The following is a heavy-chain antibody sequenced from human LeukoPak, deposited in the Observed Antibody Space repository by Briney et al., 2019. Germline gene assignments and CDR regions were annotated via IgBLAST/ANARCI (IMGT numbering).Heavy chain of an antibody. D-gene: IGHD6-19*01. Sequence: SETLSLTCTVSGDSMSTYYWTWIRQPPGKGLEWIGYIYNSGSTNYNPSLKSRVTISVDTSKNQFSLKLSSVTAADTAVYYCARRRSRYSSGWLDYWGQGTLVTVSS. CDR3: ARRRSRYSSGWLDY. CDR2: IYNSGST. J-gene: IGHJ4*02. V-gene: IGHV4-59*12. CDR1: GDSMSTYY.